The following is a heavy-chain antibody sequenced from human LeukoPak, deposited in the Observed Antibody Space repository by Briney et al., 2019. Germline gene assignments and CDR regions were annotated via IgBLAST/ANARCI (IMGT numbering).Heavy chain of an antibody. J-gene: IGHJ4*02. V-gene: IGHV4-39*01. CDR3: ARQGIVVVVATPETYFDY. Sequence: SETLSLTCTVSGGSISSSSYYWGWIRQPPGKGLEWIGSIYYSGSTYYNPSLKSRVTISVDTSKNQFSLKPSSVAAADTAVYYCARQGIVVVVATPETYFDYWGQGTLVTVSS. CDR1: GGSISSSSYY. CDR2: IYYSGST. D-gene: IGHD2-15*01.